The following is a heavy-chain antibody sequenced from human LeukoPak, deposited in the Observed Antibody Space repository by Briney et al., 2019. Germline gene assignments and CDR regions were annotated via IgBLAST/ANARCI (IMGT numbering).Heavy chain of an antibody. V-gene: IGHV1-69*13. D-gene: IGHD6-19*01. Sequence: ASVKVSCKASGGTFSSYATSWVRQAPGQGLEWMGGIIPIFGTANYAQKFQGRVTITADESTSTAYMELSSLRSEDTAVYYCARDNGEAHSSGCQHYWGQGTLVTVSS. J-gene: IGHJ4*02. CDR1: GGTFSSYA. CDR2: IIPIFGTA. CDR3: ARDNGEAHSSGCQHY.